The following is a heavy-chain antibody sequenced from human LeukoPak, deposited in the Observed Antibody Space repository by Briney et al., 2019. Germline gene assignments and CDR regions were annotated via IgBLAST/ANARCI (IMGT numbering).Heavy chain of an antibody. J-gene: IGHJ4*02. CDR2: IKQDGSEK. V-gene: IGHV3-7*04. CDR3: ARDAHHYYDSSGYSPCFDY. CDR1: GFTFSSYW. D-gene: IGHD3-22*01. Sequence: GGSLRLSCIGSGFTFSSYWMSWVRQAPGKGLEWVANIKQDGSEKYYVDSVKGRFTISRDSAKNSVYLQMNSLRAEDTAVYYCARDAHHYYDSSGYSPCFDYWGQGTLVTVSS.